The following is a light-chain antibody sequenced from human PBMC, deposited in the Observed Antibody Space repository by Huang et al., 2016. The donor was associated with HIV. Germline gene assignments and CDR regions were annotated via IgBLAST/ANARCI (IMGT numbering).Light chain of an antibody. CDR1: QVTSGW. CDR3: HQANDFPYT. J-gene: IGKJ2*01. CDR2: GTS. Sequence: DIQMAQSPFSVSASVGDTVTITWRASQVTSGWLAWYQQKPGKAPKLLIFGTSILQSGVPSRFSVSGSETDFTLTISSLQPEDFATYYCHQANDFPYTFGQGTKLEIK. V-gene: IGKV1D-12*01.